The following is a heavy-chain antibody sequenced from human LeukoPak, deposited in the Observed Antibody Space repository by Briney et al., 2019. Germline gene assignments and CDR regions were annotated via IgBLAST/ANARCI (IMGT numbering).Heavy chain of an antibody. CDR1: GFSFSSYT. D-gene: IGHD5-24*01. CDR3: ARARWYSSDY. Sequence: GGSLRLSCAASGFSFSSYTMNWVRQAPGKGLEWVSSISSRSTYIYYADSLKGRFTISRDNAKNTLYLQMNSLRAEDTAVYYCARARWYSSDYWGQGTLVTVSS. CDR2: ISSRSTYI. J-gene: IGHJ4*02. V-gene: IGHV3-21*01.